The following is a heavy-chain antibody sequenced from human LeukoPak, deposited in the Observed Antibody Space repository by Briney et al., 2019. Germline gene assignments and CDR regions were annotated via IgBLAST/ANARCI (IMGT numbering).Heavy chain of an antibody. Sequence: PSETLSLTCAVYGGSFSGYYWSWIRQPPGKGLEWIGEINHSGSTNYNPSLKSRVTISVDTSKNQFSLKLSSVTAADTAVYYCASLDTAMVISLGATSTPPKYYFDYWGQGTLVTVSS. J-gene: IGHJ4*02. CDR3: ASLDTAMVISLGATSTPPKYYFDY. V-gene: IGHV4-34*01. D-gene: IGHD5-18*01. CDR1: GGSFSGYY. CDR2: INHSGST.